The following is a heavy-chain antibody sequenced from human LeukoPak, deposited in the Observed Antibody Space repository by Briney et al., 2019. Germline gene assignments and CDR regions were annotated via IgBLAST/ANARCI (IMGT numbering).Heavy chain of an antibody. D-gene: IGHD6-19*01. CDR1: GYTFTSYY. V-gene: IGHV1-46*01. CDR3: ARATRGIAVAGTFFDY. CDR2: INPSGGST. J-gene: IGHJ4*02. Sequence: ASVKVSCKASGYTFTSYYMHWVRQAPGQGLEWMGIINPSGGSTSYAQKFQGRVTMTRDTSTSTVYMELSSLRSEDTAVYYCARATRGIAVAGTFFDYWGQGTLVTVSS.